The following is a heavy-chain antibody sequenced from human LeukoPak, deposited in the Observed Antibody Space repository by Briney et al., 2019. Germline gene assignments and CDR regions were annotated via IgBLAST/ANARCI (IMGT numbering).Heavy chain of an antibody. CDR1: GFTFSSYA. CDR2: ISDSGGRT. CDR3: AKAVAGTWDFDY. Sequence: PGGSLRLSCAASGFTFSSYAMTWVRQAPGKGLEWVSSISDSGGRTYYADSVKGRFTISRDNSKNTLYLQMNSLRAEDTAVYYCAKAVAGTWDFDYWGQGTLVTVSS. D-gene: IGHD6-19*01. V-gene: IGHV3-23*01. J-gene: IGHJ4*02.